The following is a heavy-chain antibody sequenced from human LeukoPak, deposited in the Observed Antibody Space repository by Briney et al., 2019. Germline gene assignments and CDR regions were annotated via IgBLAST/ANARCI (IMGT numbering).Heavy chain of an antibody. CDR2: IYCSGST. Sequence: SETLSLTCTVSGGSISSYYWSWIRQPPGKGLEWIGYIYCSGSTNYDPSLKSRVTISVDTSKNQFSLKLSSVTAADTAVYYCARAQTTRYYYMDVWGKGTTVTVSS. CDR1: GGSISSYY. CDR3: ARAQTTRYYYMDV. V-gene: IGHV4-59*01. D-gene: IGHD1-14*01. J-gene: IGHJ6*03.